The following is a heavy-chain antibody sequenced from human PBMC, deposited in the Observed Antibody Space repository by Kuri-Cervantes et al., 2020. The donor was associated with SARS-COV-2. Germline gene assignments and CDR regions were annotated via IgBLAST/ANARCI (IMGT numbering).Heavy chain of an antibody. J-gene: IGHJ3*02. CDR1: GGSISSYY. CDR2: IYYSGSI. CDR3: ASIAAAALGAFDI. V-gene: IGHV4-59*05. D-gene: IGHD6-13*01. Sequence: SETLSLTCTVSGGSISSYYWSWIRQPAGKGLEWIGSIYYSGSIYYNPSLKSRVTISVDTSKNQFSLKLSSVTAADTAVYYCASIAAAALGAFDIWGQGTMVTVSS.